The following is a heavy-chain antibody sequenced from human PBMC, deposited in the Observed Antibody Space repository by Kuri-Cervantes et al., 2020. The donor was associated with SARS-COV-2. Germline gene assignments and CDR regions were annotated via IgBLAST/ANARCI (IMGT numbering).Heavy chain of an antibody. Sequence: LSLTCAASGFTFSSYAMNWVRQAPGKGLEWVSYISSSGSTIYYADSVKGRFTISRVNAKNSLYLQMNSLRAEDTAVYYCVRDGDHWNFDYWGQGTLVTVSS. CDR2: ISSSGSTI. CDR1: GFTFSSYA. D-gene: IGHD1-1*01. J-gene: IGHJ4*02. CDR3: VRDGDHWNFDY. V-gene: IGHV3-48*03.